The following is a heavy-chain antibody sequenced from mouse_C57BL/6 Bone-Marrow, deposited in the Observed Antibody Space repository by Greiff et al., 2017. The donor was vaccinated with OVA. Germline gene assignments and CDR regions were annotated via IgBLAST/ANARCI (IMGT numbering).Heavy chain of an antibody. J-gene: IGHJ2*01. D-gene: IGHD2-4*01. CDR3: TRLTYYDYDEGVFDY. CDR2: IYPGNSDT. Sequence: EVQLQQSGAVLARPGASVKMSCKTSGYTFTSYWMHWVKQRPGPGLEWIGAIYPGNSDTSYNQKFKGKAKLTAVTSASTAYMELSSLTNEDAAVDYCTRLTYYDYDEGVFDYWGQGTTLTVSS. V-gene: IGHV1-5*01. CDR1: GYTFTSYW.